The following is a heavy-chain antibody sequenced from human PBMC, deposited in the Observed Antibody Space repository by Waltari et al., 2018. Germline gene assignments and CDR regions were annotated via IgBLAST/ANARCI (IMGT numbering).Heavy chain of an antibody. J-gene: IGHJ4*01. CDR3: ARLKSLDSRWFYSFDL. CDR1: GFDFRRYV. CDR2: IITYATTI. V-gene: IGHV3-23*01. D-gene: IGHD2-15*01. Sequence: QLLQSGGGPVQPGGSLRLSCAASGFDFRRYVMAWVRQSPRQGLEWVSAIITYATTIFYSDAVRGRSTISRDNSNNIVSLQMDSLRVEDTAMYYCARLKSLDSRWFYSFDLWGQGTLVTVS.